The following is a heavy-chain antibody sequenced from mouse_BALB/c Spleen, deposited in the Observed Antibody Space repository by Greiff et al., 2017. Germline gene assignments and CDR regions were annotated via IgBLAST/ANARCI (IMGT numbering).Heavy chain of an antibody. CDR3: ARGYYRFSMDY. CDR1: GYTFTDYA. J-gene: IGHJ4*01. CDR2: ISTYYGDA. Sequence: VQLQESGAELVRPGVSVKISCKGSGYTFTDYAMHWVKQSHAKSLEWIGVISTYYGDASYNQKFKGKATMTVDKSSSTAYMELARLTSEDSAIYYCARGYYRFSMDYWGQGTSVTVSS. V-gene: IGHV1S137*01. D-gene: IGHD2-14*01.